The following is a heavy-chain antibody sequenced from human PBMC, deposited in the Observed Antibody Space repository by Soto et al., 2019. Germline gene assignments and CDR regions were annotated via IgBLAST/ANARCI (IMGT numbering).Heavy chain of an antibody. D-gene: IGHD1-26*01. J-gene: IGHJ4*02. CDR3: AIGPLGSYDY. V-gene: IGHV4-4*07. CDR2: INTSGST. Sequence: QVQLQESGPGLVKPSETLSLTCTVSGASISSYYSSWIRQPAGKGLEWIGRINTSGSTYYDPSLKSRVTMSVDTSKNQFSLKLSSVTAADTAVYYCAIGPLGSYDYWGQGTLVTVSS. CDR1: GASISSYY.